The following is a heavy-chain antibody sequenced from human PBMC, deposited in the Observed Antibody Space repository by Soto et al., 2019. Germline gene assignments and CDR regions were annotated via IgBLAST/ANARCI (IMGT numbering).Heavy chain of an antibody. CDR1: GFTFRSYD. J-gene: IGHJ6*02. CDR3: ARDRGIPGGMDV. Sequence: GGSPRPSLAAPGFTFRSYDMPRVRQATGKGLEWVSAIGTAGDTYYPGSVKGRFTISRENAKNSLYLQMNSLRAGDTAVYYCARDRGIPGGMDVWGQGTTVTVSS. CDR2: IGTAGDT. V-gene: IGHV3-13*01. D-gene: IGHD6-13*01.